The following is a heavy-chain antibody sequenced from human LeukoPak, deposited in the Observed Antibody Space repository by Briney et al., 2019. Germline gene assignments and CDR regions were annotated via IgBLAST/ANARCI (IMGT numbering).Heavy chain of an antibody. V-gene: IGHV1-18*01. D-gene: IGHD3-9*01. CDR2: INAYNGNT. Sequence: GASVKVSCKASGYTFTSYGISWVRQAPGQGLEWMGWINAYNGNTNYAQKLQGRVTMTTDTSTSTAYMELRSLRSDDTAVYYCARDYYDILTGYEVPPHDYWGQGTLVTVSS. CDR3: ARDYYDILTGYEVPPHDY. J-gene: IGHJ4*02. CDR1: GYTFTSYG.